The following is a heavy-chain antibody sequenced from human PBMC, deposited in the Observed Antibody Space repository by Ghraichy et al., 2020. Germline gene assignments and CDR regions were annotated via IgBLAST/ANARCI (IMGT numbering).Heavy chain of an antibody. D-gene: IGHD3-10*01. CDR3: AAYYGSGSYYKDYYYYGMDV. CDR2: IIPIFGTA. V-gene: IGHV1-69*13. J-gene: IGHJ6*02. Sequence: SVKVSCKASGGTFSSYAISWVRQAPGQGLEWMGGIIPIFGTANYAQKFQGRVTITADESTSTAYMELSSLRSEDTAVYYCAAYYGSGSYYKDYYYYGMDVWGQGTTVTVSS. CDR1: GGTFSSYA.